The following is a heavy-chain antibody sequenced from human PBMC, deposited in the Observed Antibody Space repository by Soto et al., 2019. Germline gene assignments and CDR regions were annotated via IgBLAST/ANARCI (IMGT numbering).Heavy chain of an antibody. J-gene: IGHJ3*02. CDR3: AEFSDGSHYVDAFGI. Sequence: QVQLQESGPGLVKPSQTPSLTCTVSGGSISSGDYYWSWIRQPPGKGLEWIGYIYYSGSPYYIPSLESRVTITVDTSKIHFSRKLSSVTAADTVVDYCAEFSDGSHYVDAFGIWGQGTMVTVSS. CDR2: IYYSGSP. CDR1: GGSISSGDYY. D-gene: IGHD3-16*01. V-gene: IGHV4-30-4*01.